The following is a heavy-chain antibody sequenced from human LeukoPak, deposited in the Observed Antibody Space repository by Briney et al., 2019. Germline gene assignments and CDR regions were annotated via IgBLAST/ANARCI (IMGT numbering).Heavy chain of an antibody. CDR2: IVPGDTNT. CDR1: GSGFTSYW. Sequence: AAAMKFSNKAAGSGFTSYWISWVRPMPRKGLGWMGRIVPGDTNTNYTPSFQGHVTISADKSISTAYLQWSSLKASDTAMYYCARRDSSGWYVYWGQGTLVTVSS. CDR3: ARRDSSGWYVY. D-gene: IGHD6-19*01. J-gene: IGHJ4*02. V-gene: IGHV5-10-1*01.